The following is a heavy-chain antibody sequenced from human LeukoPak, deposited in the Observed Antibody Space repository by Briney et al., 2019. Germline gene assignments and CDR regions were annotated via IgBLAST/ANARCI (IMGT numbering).Heavy chain of an antibody. CDR2: INHSGST. J-gene: IGHJ1*01. CDR3: ARGRGVVAATNTVIKYFQH. CDR1: GGSFSGYY. Sequence: SETLSLTCAVYGGSFSGYYWSWIRQPPGKGLEWIGEINHSGSTNYNPSLKSRVTISVDTSKNQFSLKLSSVTAADTAVYYCARGRGVVAATNTVIKYFQHWGQGTLVTVSS. D-gene: IGHD2-15*01. V-gene: IGHV4-34*01.